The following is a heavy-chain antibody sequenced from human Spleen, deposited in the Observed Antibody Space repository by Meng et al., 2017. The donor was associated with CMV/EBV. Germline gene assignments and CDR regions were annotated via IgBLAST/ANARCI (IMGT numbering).Heavy chain of an antibody. D-gene: IGHD1-26*01. V-gene: IGHV1-2*02. CDR2: MNPNSGGT. CDR3: AGDRANRETNTFDAFDI. J-gene: IGHJ3*02. Sequence: ASVKVSCKASGYSFTGQYVHWVRQAPGQGLEWMGWMNPNSGGTNYAQKFRGRVTMSRDTSIGTAYMALSGLTSDDTAVYYCAGDRANRETNTFDAFDIWGQGTMVTVSS. CDR1: GYSFTGQY.